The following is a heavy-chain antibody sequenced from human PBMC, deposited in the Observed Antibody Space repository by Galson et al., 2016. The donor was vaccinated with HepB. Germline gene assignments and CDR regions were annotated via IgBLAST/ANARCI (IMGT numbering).Heavy chain of an antibody. V-gene: IGHV4-4*01. J-gene: IGHJ4*02. CDR1: GGSISSSNW. Sequence: ETLSLTCAVSGGSISSSNWWSWVRQSPGKGLEWIGEISHSGSTNYNPSLKSRVTISVDKSKNHFSLKLSSVTAADTAVYFCVRDVDHGGYYDSSGYIDYWGQGTLVTVSS. D-gene: IGHD3-22*01. CDR2: ISHSGST. CDR3: VRDVDHGGYYDSSGYIDY.